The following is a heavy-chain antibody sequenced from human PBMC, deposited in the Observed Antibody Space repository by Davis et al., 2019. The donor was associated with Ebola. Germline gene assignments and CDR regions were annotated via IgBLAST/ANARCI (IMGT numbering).Heavy chain of an antibody. CDR1: GGSISSGGYY. CDR3: ARVMTTVTTGWFDP. D-gene: IGHD4-17*01. Sequence: SETLSLTCTVPGGSISSGGYYWSWIRQHPGKGLEWIGYIYYSGSTYYNPSLKSRVTISVDTSKNQFSLKLSSVTAADTAVYYCARVMTTVTTGWFDPWGQGTLVTVSS. CDR2: IYYSGST. J-gene: IGHJ5*02. V-gene: IGHV4-31*03.